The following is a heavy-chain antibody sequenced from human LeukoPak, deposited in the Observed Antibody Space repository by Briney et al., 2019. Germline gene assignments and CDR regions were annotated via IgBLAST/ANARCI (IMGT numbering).Heavy chain of an antibody. CDR3: ARIRGSRYYFDY. V-gene: IGHV2-70*11. CDR2: IDWDGDK. D-gene: IGHD6-13*01. Sequence: ESGPTLVNPTQTLTLTCTFSGFSLSTSGMCVSWIRQPPGKALEWLARIDWDGDKYYNTSLKTRLIISKDTSKNQVVLTMTNMDPVDTATYYCARIRGSRYYFDYWGQGTLVTVSS. CDR1: GFSLSTSGMC. J-gene: IGHJ4*02.